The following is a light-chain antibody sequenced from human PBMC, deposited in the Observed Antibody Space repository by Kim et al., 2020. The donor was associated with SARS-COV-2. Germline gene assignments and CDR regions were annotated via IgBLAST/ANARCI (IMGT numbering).Light chain of an antibody. J-gene: IGLJ2*01. V-gene: IGLV2-14*03. CDR3: SSYTGSDTLI. CDR1: SGDVGAYNC. CDR2: DVS. Sequence: GQSITISCTGTSGDVGAYNCVSWYQQHPGRAPKLMIYDVSNRPSGVSHRFSGSKSGNTASLTISGLQAEDEADYYCSSYTGSDTLIFGGGTKVTVL.